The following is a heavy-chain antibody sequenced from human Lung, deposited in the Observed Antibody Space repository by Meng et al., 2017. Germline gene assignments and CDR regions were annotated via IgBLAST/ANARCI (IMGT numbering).Heavy chain of an antibody. Sequence: QVQLVQSGAEVKKPGASVKVSCKPSGYNFPDYYIHWVRRAPGQGLEWMGRINPKSGDTHYAQKFQARVTMTGDTSISTAYMELSGLRSADTAMYYCARDEDISAAGKLFGDYWGQGTLVTVSS. CDR2: INPKSGDT. V-gene: IGHV1-2*06. D-gene: IGHD6-25*01. J-gene: IGHJ4*02. CDR3: ARDEDISAAGKLFGDY. CDR1: GYNFPDYY.